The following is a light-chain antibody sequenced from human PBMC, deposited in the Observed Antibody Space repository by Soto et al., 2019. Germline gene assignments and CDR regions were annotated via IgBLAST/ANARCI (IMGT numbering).Light chain of an antibody. Sequence: QSVLTQPPSASGSPGQSVTISCTGTSSVIGAYNYVSWYQQHPGKAPKLMIFEVSKRPSGVPDRFSASKSGNTASLTVSGLQAQDEADYYCSSHGGSNNFYVFGTGTKLTVL. CDR2: EVS. V-gene: IGLV2-8*01. J-gene: IGLJ1*01. CDR3: SSHGGSNNFYV. CDR1: SSVIGAYNY.